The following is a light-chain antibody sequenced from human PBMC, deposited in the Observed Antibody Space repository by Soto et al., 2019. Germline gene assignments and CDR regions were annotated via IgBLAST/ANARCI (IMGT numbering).Light chain of an antibody. Sequence: QSVRAQPPSASVTPGQIVAISCSGSSSNIGSNTVTWYQQLPGTAPKLLIYSTSQRSSGVPGRFSGSKSGASASLSISGLQSEDEADYYCAAWDDRLDVYVFGTGTKVTVL. V-gene: IGLV1-44*01. CDR2: STS. CDR3: AAWDDRLDVYV. J-gene: IGLJ1*01. CDR1: SSNIGSNT.